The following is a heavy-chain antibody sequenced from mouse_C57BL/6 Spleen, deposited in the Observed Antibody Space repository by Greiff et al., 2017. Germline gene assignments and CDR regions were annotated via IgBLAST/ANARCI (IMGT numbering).Heavy chain of an antibody. CDR2: IDPETGGT. V-gene: IGHV1-15*01. CDR1: GYTFTDYE. CDR3: TRPYGGSYGGFAY. J-gene: IGHJ3*01. D-gene: IGHD1-1*01. Sequence: QVQLQQSGAELVRPGASVTLSCKASGYTFTDYEMHWVKQTPVHGLEWIGAIDPETGGTAYNQKFKGKAILTADKSSSTAYMELRSLTSEDSAVYYCTRPYGGSYGGFAYWGQGTLVTVSA.